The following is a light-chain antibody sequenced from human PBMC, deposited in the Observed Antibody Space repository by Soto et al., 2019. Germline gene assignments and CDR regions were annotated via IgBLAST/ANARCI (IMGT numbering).Light chain of an antibody. V-gene: IGKV1-33*01. CDR3: QQDDNSPIT. Sequence: DIHXTQYTTSLSALVGYRVTINCQASKDIRKYLNWYKQKKGKAXNXXXYDESTLDTGVQSRLSAGGSGNDFTLNIIRLPPEDIETYYCQQDDNSPITVGEGTRLEI. CDR1: KDIRKY. CDR2: DES. J-gene: IGKJ5*01.